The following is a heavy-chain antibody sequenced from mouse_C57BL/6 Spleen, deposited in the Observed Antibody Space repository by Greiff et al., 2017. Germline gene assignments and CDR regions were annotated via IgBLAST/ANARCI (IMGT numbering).Heavy chain of an antibody. D-gene: IGHD1-1*01. J-gene: IGHJ3*01. CDR3: ARRDYGSTPRFAY. Sequence: EVQLQQSGPELVKPGASVKISCKASGYTFTDYYMNWVKQSHGKSLEWIGDINPNNGGTSYNQKFKGKATLTVDKSSSTAYMELRSLTSEDSAVYYCARRDYGSTPRFAYWGQGTLVTVSA. V-gene: IGHV1-26*01. CDR2: INPNNGGT. CDR1: GYTFTDYY.